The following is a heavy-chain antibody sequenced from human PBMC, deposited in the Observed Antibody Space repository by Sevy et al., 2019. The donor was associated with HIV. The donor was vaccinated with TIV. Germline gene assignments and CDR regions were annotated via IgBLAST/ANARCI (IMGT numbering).Heavy chain of an antibody. D-gene: IGHD2-21*01. V-gene: IGHV3-30*02. CDR2: IQYDGSNK. J-gene: IGHJ1*01. CDR1: GFTFSTYG. CDR3: AKPQIATLFGYFQD. Sequence: GGSLRLSCAASGFTFSTYGMHWVRQAPGKGLEWVAFIQYDGSNKYYSDSVKGRFTISRDNSKNTLYLQMNSLRAEDTAVYYCAKPQIATLFGYFQDWGQGTLVTVSS.